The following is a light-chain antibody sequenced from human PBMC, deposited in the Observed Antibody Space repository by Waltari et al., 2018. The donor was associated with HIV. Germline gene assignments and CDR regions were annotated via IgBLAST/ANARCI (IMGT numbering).Light chain of an antibody. CDR2: WAS. J-gene: IGKJ1*01. Sequence: DIVISQSPDSLAVSLGARATIKCKSSQSVLYISNSKNYLAWYKQKPEQPPKLLIYWASTRQSGVSDRFSGSGSGTDFALTISSLQAEDGAVYYCLQYYSTPQTFGQGTRVEIK. V-gene: IGKV4-1*01. CDR3: LQYYSTPQT. CDR1: QSVLYISNSKNY.